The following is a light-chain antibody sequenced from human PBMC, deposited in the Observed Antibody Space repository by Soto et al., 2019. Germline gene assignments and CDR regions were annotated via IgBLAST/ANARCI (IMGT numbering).Light chain of an antibody. J-gene: IGKJ2*01. CDR1: QGISNY. Sequence: DIQMTQSPSAMSASVGDRVTITCRASQGISNYLAWFQQRPGQGPKRLIYGASNLQSGVPPRFSGSGSETEFILTISNLQPEDVATYYCLQHNAYPFTFGQGTKLEIK. CDR3: LQHNAYPFT. V-gene: IGKV1-17*03. CDR2: GAS.